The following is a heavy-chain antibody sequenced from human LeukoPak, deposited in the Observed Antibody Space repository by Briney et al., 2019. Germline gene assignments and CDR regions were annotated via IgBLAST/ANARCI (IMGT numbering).Heavy chain of an antibody. J-gene: IGHJ4*02. CDR3: ARDLGDWYSSGFDD. CDR2: ISRDGSTV. D-gene: IGHD3-10*01. Sequence: GGSLRLSCAASGFAFSSYGMHWVRQAPGKGLEWVSHISRDGSTVYYRDSVKGRFAISRDNVKNSLYLHMNSLRVEDTGVYYCARDLGDWYSSGFDDWGQGSLVIVSS. V-gene: IGHV3-48*04. CDR1: GFAFSSYG.